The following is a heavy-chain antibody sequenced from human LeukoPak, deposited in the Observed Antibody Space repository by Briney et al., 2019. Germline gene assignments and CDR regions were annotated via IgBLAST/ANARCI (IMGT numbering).Heavy chain of an antibody. CDR3: ARAVLPYYAIPRGDAFDI. D-gene: IGHD2-8*01. CDR1: GYTFTGYY. J-gene: IGHJ3*02. V-gene: IGHV1-2*02. CDR2: INPNSGGT. Sequence: GASVKVSCKASGYTFTGYYMHWVRQAPGQGLEWMGWINPNSGGTNYAQKFQGRVTMTRDTSISTAYMELSRLRSEDTAVYYCARAVLPYYAIPRGDAFDIWGQGTMVSVSS.